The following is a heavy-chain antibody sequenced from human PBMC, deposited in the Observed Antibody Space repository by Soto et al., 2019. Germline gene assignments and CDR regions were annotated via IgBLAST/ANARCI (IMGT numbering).Heavy chain of an antibody. D-gene: IGHD4-17*01. CDR1: GFIFSSYA. Sequence: QVQLVESGGGMVQPGRSLRLSCAASGFIFSSYAMHWVRQAPGKGLEWVAVISYDGSSKYYADSVKGRFTISRDNSKNTLYLQMNSLSVEDTAVYYCTRADPTVTLSVFDPWGQGTLVTVSS. CDR3: TRADPTVTLSVFDP. CDR2: ISYDGSSK. J-gene: IGHJ5*02. V-gene: IGHV3-30-3*01.